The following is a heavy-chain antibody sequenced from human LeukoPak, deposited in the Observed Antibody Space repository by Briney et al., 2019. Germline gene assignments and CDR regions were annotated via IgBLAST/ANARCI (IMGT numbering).Heavy chain of an antibody. D-gene: IGHD3-3*01. CDR1: GGSPSGYY. CDR2: ITHSGSA. V-gene: IGHV4-34*01. CDR3: ARGGVTIFGVVARYGMDV. J-gene: IGHJ6*02. Sequence: PSENLSLTCAVYGGSPSGYYWRWVRQPPGKRLEWIGGITHSGSANYNPSLKSRVTISVDTSKNQFSLKLSSVSAADTAVYYCARGGVTIFGVVARYGMDVWGQGTTVTVSS.